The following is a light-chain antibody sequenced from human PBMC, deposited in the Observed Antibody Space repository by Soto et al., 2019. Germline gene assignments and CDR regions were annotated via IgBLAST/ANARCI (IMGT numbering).Light chain of an antibody. J-gene: IGKJ2*01. CDR1: QSISSN. Sequence: EILMTQSPTTLSVSPGERATLSCRASQSISSNLAWYQQKPGQAPRLLIYSASTRATGIPARFSGSGSETEFTLTISSLQSEDVAVYYCQQYINWPPTYTFGQGTKLEIK. CDR2: SAS. V-gene: IGKV3-15*01. CDR3: QQYINWPPTYT.